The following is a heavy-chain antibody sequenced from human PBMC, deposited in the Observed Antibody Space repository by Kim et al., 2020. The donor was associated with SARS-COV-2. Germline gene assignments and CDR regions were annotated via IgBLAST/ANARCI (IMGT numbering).Heavy chain of an antibody. D-gene: IGHD7-27*01. V-gene: IGHV1-69*01. Sequence: AQTFQGRVTITADESTSTAYMELSSLRSEDTAVYYCAREHGVLLGPGFDYWGQGTLVTVSS. CDR3: AREHGVLLGPGFDY. J-gene: IGHJ4*02.